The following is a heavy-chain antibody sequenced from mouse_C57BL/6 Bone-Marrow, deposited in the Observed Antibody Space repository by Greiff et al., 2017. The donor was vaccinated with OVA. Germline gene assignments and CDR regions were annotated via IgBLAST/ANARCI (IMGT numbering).Heavy chain of an antibody. Sequence: VQLQQSGPELVKPGASVKMSCKASGYTFTDYNMHWVKQSHGKSLEWIGYINPNNGGTSYNQKFKGKATLTVNKSSSTAYMELRSLTSEDSAVYYCARSGDGFPWFAYWGQGTLVTVSA. CDR1: GYTFTDYN. D-gene: IGHD2-3*01. V-gene: IGHV1-22*01. J-gene: IGHJ3*01. CDR2: INPNNGGT. CDR3: ARSGDGFPWFAY.